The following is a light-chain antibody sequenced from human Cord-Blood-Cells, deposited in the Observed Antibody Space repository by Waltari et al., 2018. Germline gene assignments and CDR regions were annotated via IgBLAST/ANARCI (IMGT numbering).Light chain of an antibody. V-gene: IGLV3-1*01. J-gene: IGLJ2*01. CDR2: QDS. CDR1: TLGDKY. Sequence: SYELTQPPSVSVSPGQTASIPCSGATLGDKYACWYQQKPGQSPVLVIYQDSKRPSGIPERFSGSNSGNTATLTISGTQAMDEADYYCQAWDSSVVFGGGTKLTVL. CDR3: QAWDSSVV.